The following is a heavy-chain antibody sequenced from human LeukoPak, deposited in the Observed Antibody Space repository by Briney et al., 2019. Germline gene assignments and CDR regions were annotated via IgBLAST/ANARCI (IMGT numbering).Heavy chain of an antibody. CDR2: IYYGGST. CDR1: GGSISSSSYY. J-gene: IGHJ4*02. D-gene: IGHD3-10*01. V-gene: IGHV4-39*07. Sequence: PSETLSLTCTVSGGSISSSSYYWGWIRQPPGKGLEWIGSIYYGGSTYYNPSLKSRVTISVDTSKNQFSLKLSSVTAADTAVYYCAREDYGSGRIGFDYWGQGTLVTVSS. CDR3: AREDYGSGRIGFDY.